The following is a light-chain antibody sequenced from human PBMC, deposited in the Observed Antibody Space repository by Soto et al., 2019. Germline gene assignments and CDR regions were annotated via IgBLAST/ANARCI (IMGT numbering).Light chain of an antibody. CDR3: QQYDSYPYT. J-gene: IGKJ2*01. V-gene: IGKV1-5*03. Sequence: DIQMTQSPSTLSASVGDRVTITCRASQNINRWLAWYQQKPGEAPRFLIYRASSLESGVPSRFSDNGSGTEFALTISSLQPDDFATYYCQQYDSYPYTFGRGAKVEIK. CDR1: QNINRW. CDR2: RAS.